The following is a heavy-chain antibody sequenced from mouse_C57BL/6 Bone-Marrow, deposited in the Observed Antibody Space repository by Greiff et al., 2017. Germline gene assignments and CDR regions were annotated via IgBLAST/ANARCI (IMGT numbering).Heavy chain of an antibody. CDR2: IDPENGDT. CDR1: GFNIKDDY. D-gene: IGHD2-4*01. V-gene: IGHV14-4*01. CDR3: TAYDYDYFDY. Sequence: EVQLQQSGAELVRPGASVKLSCTASGFNIKDDYMHWVKQRPEQGLEWIGWIDPENGDTEYASKFQGKATITADTSSITAYLQLSSLTSEDTAVYYCTAYDYDYFDYWGQGTTLTVSS. J-gene: IGHJ2*01.